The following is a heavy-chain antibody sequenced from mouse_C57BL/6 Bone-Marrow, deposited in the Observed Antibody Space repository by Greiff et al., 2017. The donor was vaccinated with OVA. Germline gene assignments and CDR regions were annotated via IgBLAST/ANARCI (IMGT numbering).Heavy chain of an antibody. CDR2: GQGLEWIG. D-gene: IGHD1-1*01. CDR1: YTFSRRVH. CDR3: SEDSAVYYCYYYGSSYPYYFDY. Sequence: VQLQQSGPELARPWASVKISCQAFYTFSRRVHFAIRDTNYWMQWVKQRPGQGLEWIGAIYPGNGDTSYNQKFKGKATLTADKSSSTAYMQLSSRTSEDSAVYYCYYYGSSYPYYFDYWGQGTTLTVSS. J-gene: IGHJ2*01. V-gene: IGHV1-87*01.